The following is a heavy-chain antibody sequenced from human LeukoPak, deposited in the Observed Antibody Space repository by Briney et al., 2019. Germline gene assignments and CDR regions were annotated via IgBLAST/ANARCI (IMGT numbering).Heavy chain of an antibody. Sequence: PSETLSLTCTVSGGSISSYYWSWIRQPPGKGLEWIGYIYYGGSTNYNPSLKSRVTISVDTSKNQFSLKLSSVTAADTAVYYCARHGWAVAGTGVWYFDYWGQGTLVTVSS. CDR3: ARHGWAVAGTGVWYFDY. D-gene: IGHD6-19*01. CDR1: GGSISSYY. V-gene: IGHV4-59*08. CDR2: IYYGGST. J-gene: IGHJ4*02.